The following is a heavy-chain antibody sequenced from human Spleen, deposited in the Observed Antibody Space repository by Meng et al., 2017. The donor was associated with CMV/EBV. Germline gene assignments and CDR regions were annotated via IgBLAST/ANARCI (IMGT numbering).Heavy chain of an antibody. Sequence: SETLSLTCTVSGGSISSGGYYWSWIRQHPGKGLEWIGYIYYSGSTYYNPSLKSRVTISVDTSKNQFSLKLSSVTAADTAVYYCARDIYGSGSYHYYYYGMDVWGQGTTVTVSS. CDR1: GGSISSGGYY. D-gene: IGHD3-10*01. V-gene: IGHV4-31*03. J-gene: IGHJ6*02. CDR3: ARDIYGSGSYHYYYYGMDV. CDR2: IYYSGST.